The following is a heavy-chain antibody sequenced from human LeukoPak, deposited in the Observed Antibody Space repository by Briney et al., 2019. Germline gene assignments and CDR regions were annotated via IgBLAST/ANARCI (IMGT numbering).Heavy chain of an antibody. V-gene: IGHV3-21*01. CDR2: ISSSSSYI. D-gene: IGHD3-22*01. CDR3: ARNYDSSGWGAFDL. Sequence: GGSLRLSCAASGFTFSSYSMNWVRQAPGKGLEWVSSISSSSSYIYYADSVKGRFTISRDNAKNSLYLQMNSLRAEDTAVYYCARNYDSSGWGAFDLWGQGTMVTVSS. J-gene: IGHJ3*01. CDR1: GFTFSSYS.